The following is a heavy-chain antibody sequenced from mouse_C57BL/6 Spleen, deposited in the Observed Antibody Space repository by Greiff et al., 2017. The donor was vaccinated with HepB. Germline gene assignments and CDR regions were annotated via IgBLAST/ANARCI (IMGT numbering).Heavy chain of an antibody. Sequence: QVQLQQSGAELVRPGASVTLSCKASGYTFTDYEMHWVKQTPVHGLEWIGAIDPETGGTAYNQKFKGKAILTADKSSSTAYMELRSLTSEDSAVYYCTRRGYYGSSYLYYFDYWGQGTTLTVSS. J-gene: IGHJ2*01. CDR3: TRRGYYGSSYLYYFDY. D-gene: IGHD1-1*01. CDR1: GYTFTDYE. V-gene: IGHV1-15*01. CDR2: IDPETGGT.